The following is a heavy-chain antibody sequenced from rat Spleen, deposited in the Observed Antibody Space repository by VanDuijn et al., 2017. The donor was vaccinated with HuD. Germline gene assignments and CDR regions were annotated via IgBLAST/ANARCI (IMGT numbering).Heavy chain of an antibody. V-gene: IGHV4-2*01. CDR2: INKDSSVR. CDR1: GFNFNDHW. Sequence: EVKLVESGGGLVQPGRSLKLSCAASGFNFNDHWMGWVRQAPGKGLEWIGEINKDSSVRKYIPSLKEKIIISRDNAQNTLYLQMSKRGAEDTAMYYCVREEVGVRDWGQGVMVTVSS. D-gene: IGHD4-3*01. J-gene: IGHJ2*01. CDR3: VREEVGVRD.